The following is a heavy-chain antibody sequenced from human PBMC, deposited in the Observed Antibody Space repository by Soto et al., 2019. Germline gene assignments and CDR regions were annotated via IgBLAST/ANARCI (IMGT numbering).Heavy chain of an antibody. J-gene: IGHJ6*02. V-gene: IGHV3-74*01. CDR2: INSDGSSI. CDR3: VRENYYYGMDV. CDR1: GFTFSSYW. Sequence: GGSLRLSCAASGFTFSSYWMHRVRQAPGKGLVWVSRINSDGSSISHVDSVKGRFTTSRDNSKNTLYLQMNSLRAEDTAVYYCVRENYYYGMDVWGQGTTVTVSS.